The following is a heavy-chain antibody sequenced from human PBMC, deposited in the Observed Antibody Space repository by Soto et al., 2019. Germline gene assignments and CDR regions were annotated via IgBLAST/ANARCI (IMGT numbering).Heavy chain of an antibody. V-gene: IGHV3-23*01. D-gene: IGHD6-13*01. CDR3: VSWVSAHFDS. J-gene: IGHJ4*01. CDR1: IFTSGYHA. CDR2: ISSNGENT. Sequence: GWSLRLPCEPSIFTSGYHAMNWVRQAPGKGLEWVSTISSNGENTHYADSVKGRFIISSDNSSNTVALQMNSLRVEDTAIYYCVSWVSAHFDSWGQGTLVTVSS.